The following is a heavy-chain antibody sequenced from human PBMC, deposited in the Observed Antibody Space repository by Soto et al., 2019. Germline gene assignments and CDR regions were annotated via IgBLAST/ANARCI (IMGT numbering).Heavy chain of an antibody. D-gene: IGHD3-10*01. J-gene: IGHJ3*02. CDR3: AKDLSGNNNAFDI. CDR1: GFTFSSYG. CDR2: ISYDGSNK. V-gene: IGHV3-30*18. Sequence: PGGSLRLSCAASGFTFSSYGMHWVRQAPGKGLEWVAVISYDGSNKYYADSVKGRFTISRDNSKNTLYLQMNSLRAEDTAVYYCAKDLSGNNNAFDIWGQGTMVTVSS.